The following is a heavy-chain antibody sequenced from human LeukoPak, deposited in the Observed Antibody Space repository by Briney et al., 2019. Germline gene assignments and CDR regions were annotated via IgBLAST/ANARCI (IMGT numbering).Heavy chain of an antibody. D-gene: IGHD3-9*01. Sequence: GGSLRLSCAASGFTFDDYGMSWVRQAPGKGLEWVSGINWNGGSTGYADSVKGRFTISRDNAKNSLYLQMNSLRAEDTALYYCARWGTPDILTGYLDYWGQGTLVTVSS. V-gene: IGHV3-20*04. CDR3: ARWGTPDILTGYLDY. CDR1: GFTFDDYG. J-gene: IGHJ4*02. CDR2: INWNGGST.